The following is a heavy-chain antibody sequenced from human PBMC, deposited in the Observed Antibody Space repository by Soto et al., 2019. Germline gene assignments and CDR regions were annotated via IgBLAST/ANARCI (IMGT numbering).Heavy chain of an antibody. CDR3: ARYYDFWSGPYYYYYGMDV. CDR2: IYYSGST. Sequence: SETLSLTCTVSCGSISSYYWSWIRQPPGKGLEWIGYIYYSGSTNYNPSLKSRVTISVDTSKNQFSLKLSSVTAADTAVYYCARYYDFWSGPYYYYYGMDVWGQGTTVTVSS. J-gene: IGHJ6*02. CDR1: CGSISSYY. D-gene: IGHD3-3*01. V-gene: IGHV4-59*01.